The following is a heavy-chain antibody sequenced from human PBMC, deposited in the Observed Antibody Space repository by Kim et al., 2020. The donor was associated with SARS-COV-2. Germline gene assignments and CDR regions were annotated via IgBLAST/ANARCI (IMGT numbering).Heavy chain of an antibody. CDR2: IFHDGTT. Sequence: SETLSLTCAVSGGSMNSNNWWNWVRQPPGKGLEWIGEIFHDGTTRFNPSLKSRVTILVDTSKNQFSLSLTSATAADTAMYYCAGGSGSSHYFHYWGQGTL. D-gene: IGHD3-10*01. CDR1: GGSMNSNNW. CDR3: AGGSGSSHYFHY. V-gene: IGHV4-4*02. J-gene: IGHJ4*02.